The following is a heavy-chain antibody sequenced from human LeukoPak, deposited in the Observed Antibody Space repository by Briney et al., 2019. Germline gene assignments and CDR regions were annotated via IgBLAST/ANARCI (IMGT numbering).Heavy chain of an antibody. Sequence: GGSLRLSCAASGFTFSNYVMNWVRQAPGKGLEWVSAVSGSGGSTYYADSVKGRFTISRDNSKNTLYLQMNSLRAEDTAVYYCAKRGTYYYDSSTYPREYYFDYWGQGALVTVSS. D-gene: IGHD3-22*01. J-gene: IGHJ4*02. V-gene: IGHV3-23*01. CDR2: VSGSGGST. CDR3: AKRGTYYYDSSTYPREYYFDY. CDR1: GFTFSNYV.